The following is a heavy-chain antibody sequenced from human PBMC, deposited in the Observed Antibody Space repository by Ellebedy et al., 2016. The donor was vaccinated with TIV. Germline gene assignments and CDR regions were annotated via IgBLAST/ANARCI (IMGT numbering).Heavy chain of an antibody. V-gene: IGHV3-11*01. J-gene: IGHJ5*02. D-gene: IGHD3-16*02. CDR1: GFTFSDYY. Sequence: GESLKISCAASGFTFSDYYMIWIRQAPGKGLEWVPYISNSGSTIYYADSVKGRFTISRDSAKNSLSLLMNSLRAEDTAVYYCARDARFIDHQHNWFDPWGQGTLVTVSS. CDR3: ARDARFIDHQHNWFDP. CDR2: ISNSGSTI.